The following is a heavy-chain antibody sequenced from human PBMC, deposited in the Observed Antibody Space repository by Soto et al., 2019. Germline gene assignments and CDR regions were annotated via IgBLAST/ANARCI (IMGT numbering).Heavy chain of an antibody. Sequence: LRLSCAASGFTFSSYWMSWVRQAPGKGLEWVANIKQDGSEKYYVDSVKGRFTISRDNAKNSLYLQMNSLRAEDTAVYYCARDLGRTVTTKQDYYYYGMDVWGQGTTVTVSS. CDR1: GFTFSSYW. CDR3: ARDLGRTVTTKQDYYYYGMDV. CDR2: IKQDGSEK. J-gene: IGHJ6*02. V-gene: IGHV3-7*05. D-gene: IGHD4-4*01.